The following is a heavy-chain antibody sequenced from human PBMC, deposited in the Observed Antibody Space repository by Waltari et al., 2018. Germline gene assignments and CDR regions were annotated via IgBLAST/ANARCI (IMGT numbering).Heavy chain of an antibody. CDR1: GGTFSSYA. Sequence: QVQLVQSGAEVKKPGSSVKVSCKASGGTFSSYAISWVRQAPGQGLEWMGGIIPILGIANYAQKFQGRVTITADKSTSTAYMELSSLRSEDTAVYYCARGTMVQGVIITGWFDPWGQGTLVTVSS. J-gene: IGHJ5*02. CDR3: ARGTMVQGVIITGWFDP. CDR2: IIPILGIA. D-gene: IGHD3-10*01. V-gene: IGHV1-69*10.